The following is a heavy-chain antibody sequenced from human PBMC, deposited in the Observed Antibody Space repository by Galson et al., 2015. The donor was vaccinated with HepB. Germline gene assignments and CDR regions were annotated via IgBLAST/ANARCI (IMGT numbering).Heavy chain of an antibody. V-gene: IGHV1-69*10. CDR1: EGTFSSYA. D-gene: IGHD3-10*01. CDR3: AGDLGKGQGDYYYYMDV. CDR2: IIPILGIA. Sequence: SVKVSCKASEGTFSSYAISWVRQAPGQGLEWMGGIIPILGIANYAQKFQGRVTITADKSTSTAYMELSSLRSEDTAVYYCAGDLGKGQGDYYYYMDVWGKGTTVTVSS. J-gene: IGHJ6*03.